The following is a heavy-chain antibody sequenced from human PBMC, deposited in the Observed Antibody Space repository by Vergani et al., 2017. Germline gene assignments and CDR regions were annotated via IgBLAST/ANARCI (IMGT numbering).Heavy chain of an antibody. Sequence: EVQLVESGGGLVQPGGSLRLSCAASGFTFSSYDMHWVRQATGKGLEWVSAIGTAGATYYPGSVKGRFTISRENAKNSLYLQMNSLRAGDTAVYYCARGGVTTFGYYFDYWGQGTLVTVSS. CDR2: IGTAGAT. CDR3: ARGGVTTFGYYFDY. V-gene: IGHV3-13*01. J-gene: IGHJ4*02. CDR1: GFTFSSYD. D-gene: IGHD3-16*01.